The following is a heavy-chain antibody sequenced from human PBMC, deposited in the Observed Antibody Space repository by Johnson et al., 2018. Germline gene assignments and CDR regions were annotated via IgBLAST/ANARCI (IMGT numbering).Heavy chain of an antibody. V-gene: IGHV3-30*18. Sequence: QVQLVESGGGVVQPGRSLRLSCAASGFTFSNYGMHWVRQSPGTGLEWVAVISYDGSNKYYADSVKGRFTITRDNSKNTLYLQMNSLRAEDTAVYYCAKDWEVAAVDTGGYLHHWGQGTLVTVSP. CDR2: ISYDGSNK. J-gene: IGHJ1*01. D-gene: IGHD6-13*01. CDR1: GFTFSNYG. CDR3: AKDWEVAAVDTGGYLHH.